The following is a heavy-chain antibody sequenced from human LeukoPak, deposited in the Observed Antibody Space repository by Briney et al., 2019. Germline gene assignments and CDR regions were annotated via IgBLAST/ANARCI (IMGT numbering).Heavy chain of an antibody. CDR2: INSYGSST. CDR3: ARDWAAMVTGGFDP. Sequence: GGSLRLSCAASGFSFSSNWMHWVRQAPGKGLVWVSGINSYGSSTIYADSVKGRFTISRDNSKNTLYLQMNSLRAEDTAVYYCARDWAAMVTGGFDPWGQGTLVTVSS. J-gene: IGHJ5*02. D-gene: IGHD5-18*01. CDR1: GFSFSSNW. V-gene: IGHV3-74*01.